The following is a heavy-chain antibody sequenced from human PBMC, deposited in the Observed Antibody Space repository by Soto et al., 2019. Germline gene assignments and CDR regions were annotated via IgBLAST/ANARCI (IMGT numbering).Heavy chain of an antibody. CDR2: IYYSGST. J-gene: IGHJ6*02. CDR1: GGSISSSSYY. D-gene: IGHD6-13*01. V-gene: IGHV4-39*02. CDR3: ARDPTGYSTSWHHYYYYYYAMDV. Sequence: SETLSLTCTVSGGSISSSSYYWGWIRQPPGKGLEWIGSIYYSGSTYYNPSLKSRVTISVDTSKNQFSLKLSSVTAADTAVYYCARDPTGYSTSWHHYYYYYYAMDVWGQGTTVTVSS.